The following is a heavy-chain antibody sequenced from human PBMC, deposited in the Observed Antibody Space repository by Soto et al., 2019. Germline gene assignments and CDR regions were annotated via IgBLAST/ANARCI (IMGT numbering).Heavy chain of an antibody. V-gene: IGHV3-48*01. CDR3: ARDDNDCWSGHFDD. Sequence: GGSLRLSCAVSGFTFSDYSMNWVRQAPGRGLEWISYISKSSFTINYAETVEGQFAISRDKAKNSLYLQMNSLRADDTVVYYCARDDNDCWSGHFDDWGQGALVTVSS. CDR2: ISKSSFTI. D-gene: IGHD3-3*01. CDR1: GFTFSDYS. J-gene: IGHJ4*02.